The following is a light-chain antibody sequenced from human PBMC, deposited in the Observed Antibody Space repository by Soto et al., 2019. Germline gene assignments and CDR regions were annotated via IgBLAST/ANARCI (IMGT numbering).Light chain of an antibody. Sequence: DIQMTESPSTLCASVLGIFTSTCRASQGISSWLAWYQQKPGKAPKLLIYAASTLQSGVPSRFSGSGSGTDFTLTISSLQPEDFATYYCQQLNSYPRTFGQGTRLEIK. CDR3: QQLNSYPRT. V-gene: IGKV1D-16*01. CDR1: QGISSW. J-gene: IGKJ5*01. CDR2: AAS.